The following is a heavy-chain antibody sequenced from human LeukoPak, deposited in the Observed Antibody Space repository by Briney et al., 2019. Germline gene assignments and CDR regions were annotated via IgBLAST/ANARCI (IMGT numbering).Heavy chain of an antibody. CDR2: INPNSGGT. Sequence: GASVKVSCKASGYTFTGYYMHWVRQAPGQGLEWMGWINPNSGGTNYAQKFQGRVTMTRDTSISTAYMELSRLRSDDTAVYYCAREASGYSSSWYYYYYGMDVWGQGTLVTVSS. J-gene: IGHJ6*02. V-gene: IGHV1-2*02. D-gene: IGHD6-13*01. CDR1: GYTFTGYY. CDR3: AREASGYSSSWYYYYYGMDV.